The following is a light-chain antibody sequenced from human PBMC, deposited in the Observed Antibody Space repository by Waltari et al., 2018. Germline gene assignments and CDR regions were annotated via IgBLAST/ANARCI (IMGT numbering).Light chain of an antibody. V-gene: IGLV8-61*01. CDR2: GTN. J-gene: IGLJ2*01. Sequence: QTVVTQEPSFSVSPGGTVTLTCALTSGSVSTSPYAGWYQQTPGQAPRTLISGTNLRSSGVPDRFSGSILGNKAALTITGAQADDESDYYCVLYMGSGISIFGGGTRVTVL. CDR3: VLYMGSGISI. CDR1: SGSVSTSPY.